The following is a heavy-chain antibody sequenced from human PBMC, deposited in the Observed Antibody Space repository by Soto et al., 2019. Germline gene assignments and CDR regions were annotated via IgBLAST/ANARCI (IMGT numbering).Heavy chain of an antibody. D-gene: IGHD2-15*01. Sequence: ASVKVSCKASGYTFTSYGISWVRQAPGQGLEWMGWISAYNGNTNYAQKLQGRVTMTTDKSTSTAYMELSSLRSEDTAVYYCARALNSVYKKCYYSKSTDVW. J-gene: IGHJ6*01. CDR1: GYTFTSYG. V-gene: IGHV1-18*01. CDR2: ISAYNGNT. CDR3: ARALNSVYKKCYYSKSTDV.